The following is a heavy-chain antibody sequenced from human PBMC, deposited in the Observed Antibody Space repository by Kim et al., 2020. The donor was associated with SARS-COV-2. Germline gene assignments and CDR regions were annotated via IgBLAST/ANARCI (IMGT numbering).Heavy chain of an antibody. CDR2: IYTSGST. J-gene: IGHJ2*01. CDR1: GGSISSYY. CDR3: ARDRCGGDCYFAGYWYFDL. Sequence: SETLSLTCTVSGGSISSYYWSWIRQSAGKGLEWIGRIYTSGSTNYNPSLKSRVTMSVDTSKNQFSLKLSSVTAADTAVYYCARDRCGGDCYFAGYWYFDLWGRGTLVTVSS. V-gene: IGHV4-4*07. D-gene: IGHD2-21*01.